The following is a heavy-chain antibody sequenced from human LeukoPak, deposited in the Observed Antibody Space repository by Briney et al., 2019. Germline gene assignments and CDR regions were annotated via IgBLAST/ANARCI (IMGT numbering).Heavy chain of an antibody. Sequence: GGSLSLFCAASGFTFDDYAMHWVRQAPGRGLEWGSLISWDGGSTYYADSVKGRFTISRDNSKNSLYLQMNSLRAEDTALYYCAKGLEREYYYYYYGMDVWGKGTTVTVSS. CDR2: ISWDGGST. D-gene: IGHD1-1*01. V-gene: IGHV3-43D*04. CDR3: AKGLEREYYYYYYGMDV. J-gene: IGHJ6*04. CDR1: GFTFDDYA.